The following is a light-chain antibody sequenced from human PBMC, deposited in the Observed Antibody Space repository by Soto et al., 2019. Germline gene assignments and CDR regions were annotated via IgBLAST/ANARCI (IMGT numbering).Light chain of an antibody. V-gene: IGLV2-14*01. J-gene: IGLJ1*01. CDR1: DSDVGGYNY. CDR2: DVS. CDR3: SAYTTSIALYV. Sequence: QSALTQPASVSGSPGQSITISCTGTDSDVGGYNYVSWYQQHPGKAPKLMIYDVSNRPSGVSNRFSGSKSGSTASLTISGLQAEDEADYYCSAYTTSIALYVFGAGTKVTVL.